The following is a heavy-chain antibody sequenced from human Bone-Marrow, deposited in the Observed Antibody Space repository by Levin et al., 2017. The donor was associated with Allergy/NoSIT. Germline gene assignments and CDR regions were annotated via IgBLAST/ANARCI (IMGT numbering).Heavy chain of an antibody. CDR2: INGDGSST. CDR1: GFTFSNYW. J-gene: IGHJ4*02. CDR3: TRAYIPGAF. Sequence: RAGGSLRLSCEASGFTFSNYWMHWVRQAPGKGLVWVSRINGDGSSTAYADSVKGRFTISRDNAKNRLYLQMNSLRAEDTAVYYCTRAYIPGAFWGQGTLVTVSS. V-gene: IGHV3-74*01. D-gene: IGHD4-11*01.